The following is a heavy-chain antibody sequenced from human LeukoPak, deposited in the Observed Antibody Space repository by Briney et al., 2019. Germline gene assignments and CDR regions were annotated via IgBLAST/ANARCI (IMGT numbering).Heavy chain of an antibody. CDR3: ARDIEEGSSSWYKRYYFDY. CDR2: ISAYNGNT. CDR1: RYTFTSYG. Sequence: ASVKVSCKASRYTFTSYGISWVRQAPGQGLEWMGWISAYNGNTNYAQKLQGRVTMTTDTYTSTAYRELRSLRSDDTAVYYCARDIEEGSSSWYKRYYFDYWGQGTLVTVSS. D-gene: IGHD6-13*01. J-gene: IGHJ4*02. V-gene: IGHV1-18*01.